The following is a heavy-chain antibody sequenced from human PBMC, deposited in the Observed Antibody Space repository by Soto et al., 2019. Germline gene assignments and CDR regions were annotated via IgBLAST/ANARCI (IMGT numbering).Heavy chain of an antibody. V-gene: IGHV3-74*01. J-gene: IGHJ4*02. CDR2: ISGDGSTT. CDR1: GFPFNTYW. D-gene: IGHD3-9*01. CDR3: ARDYYGLLSGYYYDF. Sequence: QLLESGGGLVQPGGSLRLSCAASGFPFNTYWMHWVRHTPGKGLDWVSRISGDGSTTYYADSLTGRFTVSRDNDKNTLYLHMSGQRADYTDVYCCARDYYGLLSGYYYDFWGQGTRVSVSS.